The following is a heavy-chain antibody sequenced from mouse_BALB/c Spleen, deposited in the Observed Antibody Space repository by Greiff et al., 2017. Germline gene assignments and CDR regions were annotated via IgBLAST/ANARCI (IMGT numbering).Heavy chain of an antibody. CDR2: IDPETGGT. Sequence: QVQLQQSGAELVRPGASVTLSCKASGYTFTDYEMHWVKQTPVHGLEWIGAIDPETGGTAYNQKFKGKATLTADKSSSTAYMELRSLTSEDSAVYYCTRKDYDYGGGFAYWGQGTLVTVSA. CDR1: GYTFTDYE. V-gene: IGHV1-15*01. J-gene: IGHJ3*01. D-gene: IGHD2-4*01. CDR3: TRKDYDYGGGFAY.